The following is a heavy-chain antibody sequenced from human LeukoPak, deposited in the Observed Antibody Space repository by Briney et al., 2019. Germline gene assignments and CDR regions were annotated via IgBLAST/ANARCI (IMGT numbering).Heavy chain of an antibody. D-gene: IGHD3-22*01. V-gene: IGHV3-43*01. Sequence: GGSLRLSCATSGFTFDDHIMHWVRQAPGKGLEWVSLINWNGGTTYYADSVKGRFTISRDNSKNFLYLQMDSLRIEDTALYYCARSGSSDRYYFDSWGQGTLVTVSS. CDR3: ARSGSSDRYYFDS. CDR1: GFTFDDHI. J-gene: IGHJ4*02. CDR2: INWNGGTT.